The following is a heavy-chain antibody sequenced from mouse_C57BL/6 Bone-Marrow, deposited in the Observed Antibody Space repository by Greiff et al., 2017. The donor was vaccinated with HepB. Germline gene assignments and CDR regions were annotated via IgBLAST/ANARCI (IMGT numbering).Heavy chain of an antibody. Sequence: VKLVESGPGLVAPSQRLSITCTVSGFSLTSYAISWVRQPPGKGLEWLGVIWTGGGTNYNSALKSRLSISKDNSKSQVFLKMNSLQTDDTARYYCARRTMAPYYAMDYWGQGTSVTVSS. CDR3: ARRTMAPYYAMDY. CDR2: IWTGGGT. J-gene: IGHJ4*01. CDR1: GFSLTSYA. D-gene: IGHD1-1*02. V-gene: IGHV2-9-1*01.